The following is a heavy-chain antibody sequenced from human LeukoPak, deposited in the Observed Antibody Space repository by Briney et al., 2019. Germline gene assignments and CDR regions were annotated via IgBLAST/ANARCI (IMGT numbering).Heavy chain of an antibody. V-gene: IGHV1-46*01. CDR3: ARGEHYYNSSGTRDYFDY. J-gene: IGHJ4*02. D-gene: IGHD3-22*01. CDR1: GYTFTSYY. Sequence: GASVKVSCKASGYTFTSYYMHWVRQAPGQGLEWMGIINPSGGSTSYAQKFQGRVTMTRDTSTSTVYMELSSLRSEDTAVYYCARGEHYYNSSGTRDYFDYWGQGTLVTVSS. CDR2: INPSGGST.